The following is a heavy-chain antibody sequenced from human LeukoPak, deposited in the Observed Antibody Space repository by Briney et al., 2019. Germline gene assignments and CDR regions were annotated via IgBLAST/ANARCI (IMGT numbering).Heavy chain of an antibody. D-gene: IGHD1-20*01. V-gene: IGHV1-46*01. CDR3: ASLTGTDAFDI. CDR2: INPSGGST. J-gene: IGHJ3*02. CDR1: GYTFSSYY. Sequence: ASVKVSCKASGYTFSSYYIYWVRQAPGQGLEWVGGINPSGGSTTYAQKFQGRVTMTRDTSTSTVYMELSSLRSEDTAVYYCASLTGTDAFDIWGQGTMVTVSS.